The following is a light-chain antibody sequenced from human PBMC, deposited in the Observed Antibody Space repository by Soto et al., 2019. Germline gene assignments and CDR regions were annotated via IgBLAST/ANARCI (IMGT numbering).Light chain of an antibody. V-gene: IGKV2-24*01. CDR2: DIS. J-gene: IGKJ1*01. CDR1: QSLVHKDGNTY. CDR3: VQATHSWT. Sequence: DVVLTKTSLSSPVTLGQSASISCRSSQSLVHKDGNTYLSWLQQRPGQPLRLLIYDISNRFTGVPERVSSDVAGTDFTLKISWVEAEDVGVYYCVQATHSWTVGPGTKVELK.